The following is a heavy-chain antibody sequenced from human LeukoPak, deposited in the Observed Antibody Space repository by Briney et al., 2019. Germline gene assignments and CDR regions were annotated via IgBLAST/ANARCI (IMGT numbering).Heavy chain of an antibody. D-gene: IGHD4-23*01. CDR1: GDPISNRTYD. J-gene: IGHJ5*02. V-gene: IGHV4-39*01. Sequence: PSETLSLTCSVYGDPISNRTYDWGWSRKPPGKGLERLGSMYYSGSTYYNPSLKSRVTISQDTSKNQFAQNLSSVHAPDTAVYYWARLKAAYGGNFRISWFDPWGQGTLVTVSS. CDR3: ARLKAAYGGNFRISWFDP. CDR2: MYYSGST.